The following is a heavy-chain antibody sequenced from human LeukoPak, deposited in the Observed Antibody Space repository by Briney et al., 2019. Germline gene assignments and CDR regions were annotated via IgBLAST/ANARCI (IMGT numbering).Heavy chain of an antibody. Sequence: SETLSLTCTVSGGSISSGSYYWSWIRQPAGKGLEWIGRIYTSGSTNYNPSLKSRVTISVDTSKNQFSLKLSSVTAADTAVYYCASRMFNVVRGVIKDDAFDIWGQGTMVTVSS. J-gene: IGHJ3*02. CDR3: ASRMFNVVRGVIKDDAFDI. CDR2: IYTSGST. V-gene: IGHV4-61*02. D-gene: IGHD3-10*01. CDR1: GGSISSGSYY.